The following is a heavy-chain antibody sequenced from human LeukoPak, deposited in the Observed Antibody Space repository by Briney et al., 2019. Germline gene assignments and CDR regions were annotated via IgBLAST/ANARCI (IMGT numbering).Heavy chain of an antibody. CDR1: GGSLSTYY. Sequence: SETLSLTCAVSGGSLSTYYWSWIKQPPGKGLEWIGEIYHSGGTSYKPSLKSRVSISVDKSKNQFSLKLSSVTATDTAVYYCASSGYSSNWYPHWGQGTLVTVSS. J-gene: IGHJ4*02. CDR2: IYHSGGT. D-gene: IGHD6-13*01. CDR3: ASSGYSSNWYPH. V-gene: IGHV4-34*01.